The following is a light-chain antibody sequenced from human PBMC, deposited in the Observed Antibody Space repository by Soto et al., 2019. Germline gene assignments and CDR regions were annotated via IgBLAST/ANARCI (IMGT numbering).Light chain of an antibody. J-gene: IGLJ3*02. V-gene: IGLV2-8*01. CDR3: SSYAGSNLWV. Sequence: QSALTQPPSASGSAGLSVTISCTGASSDVGGYNYVSWYQQQPGKAPKLMIYEVSRRPSGVPDRFSGSKSGNTASLTVSGLQAEDESDYYCSSYAGSNLWVFGGGTKLTV. CDR2: EVS. CDR1: SSDVGGYNY.